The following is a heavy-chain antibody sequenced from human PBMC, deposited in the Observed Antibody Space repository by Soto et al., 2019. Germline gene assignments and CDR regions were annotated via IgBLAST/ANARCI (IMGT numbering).Heavy chain of an antibody. V-gene: IGHV3-74*01. Sequence: EGQLVESGGGLVQPGGSLSLSYAASGFTFSSYWMHWVRQAPGKGLVWVSRINSDGSSTNYADSVKGRFTISRDNAKNTLYLQMNSLRAEDTAVYYCARGGSLNWYFDLWGRGTLVTVSS. D-gene: IGHD1-26*01. CDR2: INSDGSST. CDR1: GFTFSSYW. J-gene: IGHJ2*01. CDR3: ARGGSLNWYFDL.